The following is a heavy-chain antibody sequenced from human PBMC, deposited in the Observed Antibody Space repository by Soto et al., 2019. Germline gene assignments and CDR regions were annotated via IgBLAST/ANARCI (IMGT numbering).Heavy chain of an antibody. D-gene: IGHD1-1*01. V-gene: IGHV4-31*11. J-gene: IGHJ3*02. CDR3: AREETGNDALDI. CDR2: FYHSGST. Sequence: SETLSLTCAVSGGSLRSATYYWSWIRQHPGKGLEWIGYFYHSGSTYYKPSLRSRVTISLDTSKNQFSLNLRSVTDADTAIYYCAREETGNDALDIWGRGTLVTVSS. CDR1: GGSLRSATYY.